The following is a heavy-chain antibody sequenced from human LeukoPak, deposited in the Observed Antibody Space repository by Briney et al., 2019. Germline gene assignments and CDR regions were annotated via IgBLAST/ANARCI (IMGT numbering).Heavy chain of an antibody. V-gene: IGHV4-38-2*02. J-gene: IGHJ5*02. Sequence: SETLSLTCTVSGYSISSGYYWGWIRQPPGKGLEWIGSIYHCGSTYYNPSLKSRVTISVDTSKNQFSLKLSSVTAAETAVYYCARGGVADYDFWSGLHNWFDPWGQGTLVTVSS. CDR1: GYSISSGYY. CDR2: IYHCGST. CDR3: ARGGVADYDFWSGLHNWFDP. D-gene: IGHD3-3*01.